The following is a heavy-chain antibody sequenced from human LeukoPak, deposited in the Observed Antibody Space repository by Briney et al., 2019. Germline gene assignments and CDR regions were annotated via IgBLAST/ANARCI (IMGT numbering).Heavy chain of an antibody. D-gene: IGHD4-17*01. Sequence: PGGSLRLSCAASGFTFSDYNMRWIRQAPGKGLEWVSAISGSGGSTCYADSVKGRFTISRDNSKNTLYLQMNSLRAEDTAVYHCAKDLLPLYGESQTANDAFDIWGQGTMVTVSS. J-gene: IGHJ3*02. CDR2: ISGSGGST. V-gene: IGHV3-23*01. CDR3: AKDLLPLYGESQTANDAFDI. CDR1: GFTFSDYN.